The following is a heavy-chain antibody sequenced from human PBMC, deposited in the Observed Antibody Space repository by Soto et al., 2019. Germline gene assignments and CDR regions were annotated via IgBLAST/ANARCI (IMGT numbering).Heavy chain of an antibody. D-gene: IGHD4-17*01. CDR2: ISSSSSYI. V-gene: IGHV3-21*01. CDR3: ARDLRNYGEDWFDP. Sequence: PGGSLRLSCAASGFTFSSYSMNWVRQAPGKGLEWVSSISSSSSYIYYADSVKGRFTISRDNAKNSLYLQMNSLRAEDTAVYYCARDLRNYGEDWFDPWGQGTLVTVSS. CDR1: GFTFSSYS. J-gene: IGHJ5*02.